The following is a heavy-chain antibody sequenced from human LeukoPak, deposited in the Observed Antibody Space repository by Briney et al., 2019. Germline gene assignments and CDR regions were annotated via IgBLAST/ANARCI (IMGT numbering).Heavy chain of an antibody. CDR1: GGSISSGSYY. CDR3: AREANSYGAYFFDY. J-gene: IGHJ4*02. V-gene: IGHV4-61*02. CDR2: ICTSGST. D-gene: IGHD5-18*01. Sequence: SETLSLTCTVSGGSISSGSYYWSWIRQPAGKGLEWIGRICTSGSTNYNPSLKSRVTISVDTSKNQFSLKLSSVTAADTAVYYCAREANSYGAYFFDYWGQGTLVTVSS.